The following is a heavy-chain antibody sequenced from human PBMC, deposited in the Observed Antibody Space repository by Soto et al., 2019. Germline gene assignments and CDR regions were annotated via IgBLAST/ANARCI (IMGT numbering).Heavy chain of an antibody. CDR2: IYYSGST. CDR1: GGSVSSGSYY. Sequence: SETLSLTCTVSGGSVSSGSYYWSWIRQPPGKGLEWIGYIYYSGSTNYNPSLKSRVTISVDTSKNQFSLKLSSVTAADTAVYYCARGDIVVVPAGVGVTYYYGMDGWGQGNTVTFSS. CDR3: ARGDIVVVPAGVGVTYYYGMDG. V-gene: IGHV4-61*01. J-gene: IGHJ6*02. D-gene: IGHD2-2*01.